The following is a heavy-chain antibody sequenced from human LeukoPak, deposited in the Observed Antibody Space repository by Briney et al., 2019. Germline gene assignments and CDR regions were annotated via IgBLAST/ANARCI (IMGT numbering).Heavy chain of an antibody. J-gene: IGHJ4*02. CDR2: IYYSGST. Sequence: SETLSLTCTVSRGSISSDYWSWIRQPPGKGLDWIGNIYYSGSTNYIPSLKSRVTISVDTSKNQFSLRLSSVTAADTAVYYCARGVGAIGFWGQGTLVTVSS. CDR3: ARGVGAIGF. D-gene: IGHD1-26*01. V-gene: IGHV4-59*13. CDR1: RGSISSDY.